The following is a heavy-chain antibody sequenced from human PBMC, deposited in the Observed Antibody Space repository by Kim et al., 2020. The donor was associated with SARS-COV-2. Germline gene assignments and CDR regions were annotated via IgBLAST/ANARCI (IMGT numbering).Heavy chain of an antibody. CDR3: ARPRRGWFDAFDI. D-gene: IGHD6-19*01. J-gene: IGHJ3*02. Sequence: AQNFQGRVTMTMDTSTSTVYLELSSLGAEDTALYYCARPRRGWFDAFDIWGQGTMVTVSS. V-gene: IGHV1-46*01.